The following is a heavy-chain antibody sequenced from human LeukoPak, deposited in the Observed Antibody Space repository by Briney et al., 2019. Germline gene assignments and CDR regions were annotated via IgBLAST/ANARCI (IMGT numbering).Heavy chain of an antibody. J-gene: IGHJ4*02. D-gene: IGHD3-10*01. V-gene: IGHV1-18*01. Sequence: ASVKVSCKASGYTFTSYGISWVRPAPGQGREWMGWISAYNGNTNYAQKLQGRVTMTTDTSTSTAYMELRSLRSDDTAVYYCARDRWFGESLGFDYWGQGTLVTVSS. CDR3: ARDRWFGESLGFDY. CDR2: ISAYNGNT. CDR1: GYTFTSYG.